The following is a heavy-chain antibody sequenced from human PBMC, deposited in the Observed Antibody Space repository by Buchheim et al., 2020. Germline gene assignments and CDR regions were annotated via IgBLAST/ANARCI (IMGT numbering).Heavy chain of an antibody. CDR3: ARDRSFGGVNNFDY. D-gene: IGHD3-3*01. V-gene: IGHV3-48*03. Sequence: EVRLVESGGDLVQPGGSLRLSCAASGFIFSSFEMNWVRQAPGKGLEWVSYITSGGGTIYYADSVKGRFTISRDNAKNSLYLQMNSLGAEDTAVYYCARDRSFGGVNNFDYWGQGTL. J-gene: IGHJ4*02. CDR1: GFIFSSFE. CDR2: ITSGGGTI.